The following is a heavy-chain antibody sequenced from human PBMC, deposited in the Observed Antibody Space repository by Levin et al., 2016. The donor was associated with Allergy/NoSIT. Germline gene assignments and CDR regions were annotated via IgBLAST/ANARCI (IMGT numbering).Heavy chain of an antibody. Sequence: SETLSLTCAVYGGSFSGYYWSWIRQPPGKGLEWIGEINHSGSTNYNPSLKSRVTISVDTSKNQFSLKLSSVTAADTAVYYCARGGIVVVPAAIRWFDPWGQGTLVTVSS. V-gene: IGHV4-34*01. CDR2: INHSGST. CDR3: ARGGIVVVPAAIRWFDP. J-gene: IGHJ5*02. D-gene: IGHD2-2*01. CDR1: GGSFSGYY.